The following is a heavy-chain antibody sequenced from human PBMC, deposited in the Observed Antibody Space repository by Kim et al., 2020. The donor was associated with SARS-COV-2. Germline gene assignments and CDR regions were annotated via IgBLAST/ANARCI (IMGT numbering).Heavy chain of an antibody. CDR1: GGSISSSSYY. J-gene: IGHJ4*02. CDR2: IYYSGST. V-gene: IGHV4-39*07. CDR3: ARVAGYCSGGSCYE. D-gene: IGHD2-15*01. Sequence: SETLSLTCTVSGGSISSSSYYWGWIRQPPGKGLEWIGSIYYSGSTYYNPSLKSRVTISVDTSKNQFSPKLSSVTAADTAVYYCARVAGYCSGGSCYEWGQGTLVTVSS.